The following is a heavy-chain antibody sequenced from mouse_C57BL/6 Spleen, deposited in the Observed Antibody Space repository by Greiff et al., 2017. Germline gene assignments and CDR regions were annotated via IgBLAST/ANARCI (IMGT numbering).Heavy chain of an antibody. Sequence: VQLQQSGAELVKPGASVKISCKASGYAFSSYWMNWVKQRPGQGLEWIGQIYPGDGDTNYNGKFKGKATLTADKSSSTAYMQLSSLTSEDSAVYFCAKDSSGYSAMDYWGQGTSVTVSA. CDR1: GYAFSSYW. J-gene: IGHJ4*01. D-gene: IGHD3-2*02. V-gene: IGHV1-80*01. CDR3: AKDSSGYSAMDY. CDR2: IYPGDGDT.